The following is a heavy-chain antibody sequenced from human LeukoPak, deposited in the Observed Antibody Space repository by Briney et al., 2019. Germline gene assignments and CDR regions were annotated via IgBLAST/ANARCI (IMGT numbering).Heavy chain of an antibody. CDR1: GFTFSSYG. V-gene: IGHV3-33*01. Sequence: GGSLRLSCAASGFTFSSYGMHWVRQAPGKGLEWVAVIYYDGSYKYYAGSVKGRFTISRDNSKNTLYLQMNSLRAEDTAVYYCARDTADPRDPYNWFDPWGQGTLVTVSS. CDR3: ARDTADPRDPYNWFDP. J-gene: IGHJ5*02. D-gene: IGHD4-17*01. CDR2: IYYDGSYK.